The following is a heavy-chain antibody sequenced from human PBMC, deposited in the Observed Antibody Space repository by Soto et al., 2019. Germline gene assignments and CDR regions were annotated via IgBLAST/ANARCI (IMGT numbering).Heavy chain of an antibody. CDR3: AGGGYSGYDSPNNYYYYGMDV. V-gene: IGHV1-69*13. J-gene: IGHJ6*02. CDR1: GGTFISNA. Sequence: GASVTGCCKAPGGTFISNAISWVRQAPGQGLELMGGIIPIFGTANYAQKFQGRVTITADESTSTAYMELSSLRSEDTAVYYCAGGGYSGYDSPNNYYYYGMDVWGQGTTVTVSS. D-gene: IGHD5-12*01. CDR2: IIPIFGTA.